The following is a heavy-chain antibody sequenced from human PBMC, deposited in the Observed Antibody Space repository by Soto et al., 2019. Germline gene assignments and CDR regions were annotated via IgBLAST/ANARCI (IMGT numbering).Heavy chain of an antibody. Sequence: PGGSLRLSCAASGFTFSSYAMSWVRQAPGKGLEWVSAISGSGGSTYYADSVKGRFTISRDNSKNTLYLQMNSLRAEDTAVYYCAKTMGYSGRPNWSDPWGQGTLVTVSS. CDR3: AKTMGYSGRPNWSDP. CDR2: ISGSGGST. J-gene: IGHJ5*02. D-gene: IGHD2-15*01. V-gene: IGHV3-23*01. CDR1: GFTFSSYA.